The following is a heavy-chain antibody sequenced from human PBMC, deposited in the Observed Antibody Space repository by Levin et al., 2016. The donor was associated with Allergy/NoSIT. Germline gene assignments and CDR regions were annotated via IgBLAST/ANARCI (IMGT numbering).Heavy chain of an antibody. J-gene: IGHJ3*02. CDR1: DFTFSIYD. CDR3: TKDARYSGNYQAAFDI. CDR2: INGGSSYI. Sequence: GGSLRLSCAASDFTFSIYDMNWLRQAPGKGLEWLSSINGGSSYIYYADSVKGRFTVSRDNSNNTLYLQMNSLRAEDTAKYYCTKDARYSGNYQAAFDIWGQGTMVSVSS. D-gene: IGHD1-26*01. V-gene: IGHV3-21*04.